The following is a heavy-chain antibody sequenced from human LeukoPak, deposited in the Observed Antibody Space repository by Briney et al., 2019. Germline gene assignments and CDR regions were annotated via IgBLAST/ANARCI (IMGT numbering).Heavy chain of an antibody. Sequence: QPGGSLRLSCAASGFTFSSYWMSWVRQAPGKGLEWVANIKQDGSEKYYVDSVKGRFTISRDNAKNSLYLQMNSLRAEDTAVYYRARARRYLGYCSGGSCYGYFDYWGQGTLVTVSS. D-gene: IGHD2-15*01. V-gene: IGHV3-7*01. J-gene: IGHJ4*02. CDR2: IKQDGSEK. CDR3: ARARRYLGYCSGGSCYGYFDY. CDR1: GFTFSSYW.